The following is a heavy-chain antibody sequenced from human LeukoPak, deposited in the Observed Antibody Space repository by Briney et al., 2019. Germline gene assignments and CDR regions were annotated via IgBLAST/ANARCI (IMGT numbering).Heavy chain of an antibody. CDR3: ASFLGDYGGNSYPYYYYGMDV. V-gene: IGHV3-23*01. J-gene: IGHJ6*02. Sequence: GGSLRLSCAASGFTFSSYAMSWVRQAPVKGLEWVSAISGSGGSTYYADSVKGRFTISRDNSKNTLYLQMNSLRAEDTAVYYCASFLGDYGGNSYPYYYYGMDVWGQGTTVTVSS. CDR2: ISGSGGST. D-gene: IGHD4-23*01. CDR1: GFTFSSYA.